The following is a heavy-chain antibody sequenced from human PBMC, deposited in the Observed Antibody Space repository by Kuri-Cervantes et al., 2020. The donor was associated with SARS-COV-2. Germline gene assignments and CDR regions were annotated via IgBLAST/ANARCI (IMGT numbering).Heavy chain of an antibody. CDR1: GFTLSSYS. V-gene: IGHV3-21*01. D-gene: IGHD6-13*01. J-gene: IGHJ6*02. Sequence: GESLKISCAASGFTLSSYSMNWVRQAPGKGLEWVSSISSSSSYIYYADSVKSRFTISRDNAKNSLYLQMNSLRAEDTAVYYCARDTVPSIAAAGKYYYYGMDVWGQGTTVTVSS. CDR2: ISSSSSYI. CDR3: ARDTVPSIAAAGKYYYYGMDV.